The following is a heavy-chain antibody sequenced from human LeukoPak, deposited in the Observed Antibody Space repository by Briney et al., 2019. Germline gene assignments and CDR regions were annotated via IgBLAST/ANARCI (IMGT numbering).Heavy chain of an antibody. CDR3: ARSIAAAGIFSYYFDY. J-gene: IGHJ4*02. Sequence: SVKVSCKASGGTFSSYAISWVRQAPGQGLEWMGRIIPILGIANYAQKFQGGVTITADKSTSTAYMELSSLRSEDTAVYYCARSIAAAGIFSYYFDYWGQGTLVTVSS. CDR2: IIPILGIA. V-gene: IGHV1-69*04. CDR1: GGTFSSYA. D-gene: IGHD6-13*01.